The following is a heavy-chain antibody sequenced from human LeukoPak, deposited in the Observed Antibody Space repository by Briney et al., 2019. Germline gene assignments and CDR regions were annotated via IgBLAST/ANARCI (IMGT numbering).Heavy chain of an antibody. V-gene: IGHV1-24*01. CDR3: ATDLLYGSGSYDFDY. D-gene: IGHD3-10*01. J-gene: IGHJ4*02. Sequence: ASVTVSCTVSGYTLTELSMHWVRQAPGKGLEWMGGFDPEDGETIYAQKFQGRVTMTEDTSTDTAYMELSSLRSEDTAVYYCATDLLYGSGSYDFDYWGQGTLVTVSS. CDR1: GYTLTELS. CDR2: FDPEDGET.